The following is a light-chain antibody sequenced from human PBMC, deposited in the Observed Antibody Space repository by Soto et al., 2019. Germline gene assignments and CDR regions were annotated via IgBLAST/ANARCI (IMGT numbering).Light chain of an antibody. J-gene: IGKJ5*01. Sequence: EIVMTQSPATLSVSPGERATLSCRASQSVRSDLAWYQHKPGQAPRLLIYGASTRATGIPVRFSGSGSGTDFTLTISRLEPEDFAVYYCQQRSNWPITFGQGTRLEIK. CDR1: QSVRSD. CDR2: GAS. CDR3: QQRSNWPIT. V-gene: IGKV3-11*01.